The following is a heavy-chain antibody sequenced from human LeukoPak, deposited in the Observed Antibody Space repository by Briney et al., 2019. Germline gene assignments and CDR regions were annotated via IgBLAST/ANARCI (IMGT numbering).Heavy chain of an antibody. CDR3: VKAAGGTFSKGDCYSRVFDY. Sequence: GGSLRLSCVASEFTFSNYAMNWVRQVPGKGLEWVSIITDTGGDTRYAGSVKGRFTVSRDNSKSTLYLQMNSLRAEDTATYYCVKAAGGTFSKGDCYSRVFDYWSQGTLVTVSS. J-gene: IGHJ4*02. D-gene: IGHD2-21*02. V-gene: IGHV3-23*01. CDR1: EFTFSNYA. CDR2: ITDTGGDT.